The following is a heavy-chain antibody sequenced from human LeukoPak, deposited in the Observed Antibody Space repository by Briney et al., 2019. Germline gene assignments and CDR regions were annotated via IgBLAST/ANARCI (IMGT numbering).Heavy chain of an antibody. D-gene: IGHD5-18*01. Sequence: GGSLRLSCAASGFTFSSYGMHWVRQAPGKGLEWVAVISYDGSNKYYADSVKGRFTISRDNSKNTLYLQMNSLRAEDTAVYYCARGDTAMAHTDFDYWGQGTLVTVSS. CDR2: ISYDGSNK. J-gene: IGHJ4*02. CDR3: ARGDTAMAHTDFDY. CDR1: GFTFSSYG. V-gene: IGHV3-30*03.